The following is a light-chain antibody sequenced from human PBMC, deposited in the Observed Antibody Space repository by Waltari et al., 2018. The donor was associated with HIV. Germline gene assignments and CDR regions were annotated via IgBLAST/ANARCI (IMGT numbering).Light chain of an antibody. CDR2: RNY. J-gene: IGLJ3*02. V-gene: IGLV1-47*01. CDR3: AAWDDSLSGPV. Sequence: QSVMTQPPSASGTLGQRVTISRSGSSTNIEHNFVYWYQHLPGTAPKLLIYRNYQRPSGVPDRFSGSKSGASASLTISGLRSEDEAHYYCAAWDDSLSGPVFGGGTKLTVL. CDR1: STNIEHNF.